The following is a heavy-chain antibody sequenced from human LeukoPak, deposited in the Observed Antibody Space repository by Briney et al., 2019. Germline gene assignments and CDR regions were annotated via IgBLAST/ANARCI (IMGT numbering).Heavy chain of an antibody. CDR2: VYPGDSDT. V-gene: IGHV5-51*01. J-gene: IGHJ3*02. CDR3: ARRTRDYDRSGYYYIMAFDI. Sequence: GESLKISCMGSEYSFTTYWIGWVRQMPGKGLEWMGVVYPGDSDTRYSPSFQGQVTISADTSINTAYLQWSSLRASDTAMYYCARRTRDYDRSGYYYIMAFDIWGQGTMVTVSS. CDR1: EYSFTTYW. D-gene: IGHD3-22*01.